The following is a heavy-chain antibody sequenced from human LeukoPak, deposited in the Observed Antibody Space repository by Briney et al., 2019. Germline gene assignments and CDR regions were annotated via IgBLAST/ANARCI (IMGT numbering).Heavy chain of an antibody. Sequence: PSETLSLTCTVSGGSISSSSYYWGWIRQPPGKGLEWIGSIYYSGSTYYNPSLKSRVTISVGTSKNQFSLKLSSVTAADTAVYYCARSRYYGSGRHPDYWGQGTLVTVSS. CDR2: IYYSGST. V-gene: IGHV4-39*01. D-gene: IGHD3-10*01. CDR1: GGSISSSSYY. J-gene: IGHJ4*02. CDR3: ARSRYYGSGRHPDY.